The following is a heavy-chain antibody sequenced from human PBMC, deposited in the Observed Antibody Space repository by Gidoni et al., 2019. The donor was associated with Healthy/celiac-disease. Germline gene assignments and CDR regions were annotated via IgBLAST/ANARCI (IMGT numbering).Heavy chain of an antibody. Sequence: EVQLLESGGGLVQPGGSLRLSCSASCFTFSSYGMSWVRQAPGKGLEWVSAMSGSGGSTYYADSVKGRFTISRDNSKNTLYLQMNSLRAEDTAVYYCAKDFTGESSDYWGQGTLVTVSS. CDR2: MSGSGGST. V-gene: IGHV3-23*01. D-gene: IGHD3-16*01. CDR1: CFTFSSYG. CDR3: AKDFTGESSDY. J-gene: IGHJ4*02.